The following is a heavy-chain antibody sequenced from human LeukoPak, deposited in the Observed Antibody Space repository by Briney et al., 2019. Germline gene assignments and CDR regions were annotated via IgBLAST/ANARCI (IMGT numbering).Heavy chain of an antibody. CDR3: ARDRGAGYCSSPSCYWLDP. Sequence: GGSLRLSCAASGFTFRDYYMNWIRQAPGKGLEWVSYISTSGSTKFYADSVKGRFTISRDNAKNSLYLQMNSLRAEDTAVYYCARDRGAGYCSSPSCYWLDPWGQGTLVTVSS. CDR1: GFTFRDYY. J-gene: IGHJ5*02. CDR2: ISTSGSTK. D-gene: IGHD2-2*01. V-gene: IGHV3-11*01.